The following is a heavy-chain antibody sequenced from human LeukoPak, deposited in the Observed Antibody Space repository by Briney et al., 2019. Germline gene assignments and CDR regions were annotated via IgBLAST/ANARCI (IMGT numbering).Heavy chain of an antibody. CDR3: ARGGIPDY. CDR1: GGSISSYY. D-gene: IGHD2-21*01. CDR2: IYYSGST. J-gene: IGHJ4*02. V-gene: IGHV4-59*08. Sequence: SETLSLTCTASGGSISSYYWSWIRQPPGKGLEWIGYIYYSGSTNYNPSLKSRVTISVDTSRNQFSLKLSSVTAADTAVYYRARGGIPDYWGQGILVTVSS.